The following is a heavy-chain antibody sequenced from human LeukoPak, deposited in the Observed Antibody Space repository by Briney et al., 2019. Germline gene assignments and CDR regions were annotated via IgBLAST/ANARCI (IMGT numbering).Heavy chain of an antibody. V-gene: IGHV3-33*01. J-gene: IGHJ6*02. CDR1: GFIFSSYG. Sequence: SGGSLRLSCAASGFIFSSYGMHWVRQAPGKGLEWVAVIWYDGSNKYYADSVKGRFTISRDNSKNTLYVQMNSLRVGDTAVYYCARDREMYYYYGMDVWGQGTTVTVSS. CDR3: ARDREMYYYYGMDV. CDR2: IWYDGSNK. D-gene: IGHD5-24*01.